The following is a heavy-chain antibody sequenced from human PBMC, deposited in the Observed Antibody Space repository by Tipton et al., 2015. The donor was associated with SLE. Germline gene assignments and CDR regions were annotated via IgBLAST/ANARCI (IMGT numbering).Heavy chain of an antibody. V-gene: IGHV3-30-3*01. D-gene: IGHD1-20*01. J-gene: IGHJ5*02. CDR1: GFTFSSYA. CDR3: ARANPKVETDTPVTGGNNWFDP. CDR2: ISYDGSNK. Sequence: SLRLSCAASGFTFSSYAMHWVRQAPGKGLEWVAVISYDGSNKYYADSVKGRFTISRDNSKNTLYLQMNSLRAEDTAVYYCARANPKVETDTPVTGGNNWFDPWGQGTLVTVSS.